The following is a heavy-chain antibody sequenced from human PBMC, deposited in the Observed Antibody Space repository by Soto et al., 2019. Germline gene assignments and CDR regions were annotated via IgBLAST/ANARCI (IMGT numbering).Heavy chain of an antibody. J-gene: IGHJ6*02. CDR2: IKSKTDGGTT. D-gene: IGHD2-2*01. CDR1: VFTFSNAW. CDR3: TTGDCSSTSCYHPPGYYYYYYGMEL. Sequence: VGSVRLSCASSVFTFSNAWMSCVRHAPGKWLEWVGRIKSKTDGGTTDYAAPVKGRFTISRDDSKNTLYLQMNSLKTEDTAVYYCTTGDCSSTSCYHPPGYYYYYYGMELWGQGTPVIVSS. V-gene: IGHV3-15*01.